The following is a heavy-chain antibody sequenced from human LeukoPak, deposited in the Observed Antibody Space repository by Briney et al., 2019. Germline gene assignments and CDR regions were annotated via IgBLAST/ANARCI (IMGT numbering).Heavy chain of an antibody. D-gene: IGHD5-24*01. CDR1: GGSFSGYY. CDR2: INHSGST. V-gene: IGHV4-34*01. Sequence: SETLSLTCAVYGGSFSGYYWSWLRQPPGKGLEWIGEINHSGSTNYNPSLKSRVTVSVDTSKNQFSLKLSSVTAADTAVYYCASALPTMAALDAFDIWGQGTMVTVSS. CDR3: ASALPTMAALDAFDI. J-gene: IGHJ3*02.